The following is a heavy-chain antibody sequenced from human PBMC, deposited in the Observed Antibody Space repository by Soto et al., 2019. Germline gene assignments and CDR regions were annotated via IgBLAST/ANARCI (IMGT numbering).Heavy chain of an antibody. D-gene: IGHD3-22*01. J-gene: IGHJ4*02. V-gene: IGHV3-21*01. CDR2: ISSRSSYI. CDR3: ARDRAKDYYDSSGFYSDY. Sequence: LRLSCAASGFTFSNYNMNWVRRAPGKGLEWVSSISSRSSYINYADSVKGRFTLSRDNAKNSLYLQMNSLRAEDTAVYYCARDRAKDYYDSSGFYSDYWGQGALVTVSS. CDR1: GFTFSNYN.